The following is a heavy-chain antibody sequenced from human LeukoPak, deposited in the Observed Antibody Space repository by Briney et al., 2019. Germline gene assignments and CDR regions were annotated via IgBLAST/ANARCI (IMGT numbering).Heavy chain of an antibody. CDR1: GFSFSDCA. D-gene: IGHD6-25*01. J-gene: IGHJ3*01. V-gene: IGHV3-21*01. Sequence: GGSLRLSCAASGFSFSDCAMSWVRQAPGKGLEWVSSISTTSRHIYYADSVKGRFTISRDNAKKSLYLQMTSLRAEDTAVYYCARGSVELQRLDAFDVWGQGTMVTVSS. CDR3: ARGSVELQRLDAFDV. CDR2: ISTTSRHI.